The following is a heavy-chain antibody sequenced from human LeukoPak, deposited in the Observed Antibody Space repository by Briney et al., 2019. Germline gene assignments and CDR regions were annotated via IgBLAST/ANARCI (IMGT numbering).Heavy chain of an antibody. CDR2: ISSSSSYI. CDR3: VRSSAAAYYFDY. Sequence: GGSLRLSCAASGFTVSSYSMNWVRQAPGKGLEWVSSISSSSSYIYYADSVKGRFTISRDNAKNSLYLQMNSLRAEDTAVYYCVRSSAAAYYFDYWGQGTLVTVSS. CDR1: GFTVSSYS. D-gene: IGHD2-2*01. J-gene: IGHJ4*02. V-gene: IGHV3-21*01.